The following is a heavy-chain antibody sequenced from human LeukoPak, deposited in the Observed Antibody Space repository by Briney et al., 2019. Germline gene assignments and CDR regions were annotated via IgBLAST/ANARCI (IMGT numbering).Heavy chain of an antibody. D-gene: IGHD3-10*01. Sequence: GASVKVSCKASGYTFTSYAMHWVRQAPGQRLEWMGWINAGNGNTKYSQKFQGRVTITRDTSASTAYMELSSLRSEGTAVYYCARREVGLLWFGLDYWGQGTLVTVSS. CDR1: GYTFTSYA. CDR2: INAGNGNT. J-gene: IGHJ4*02. CDR3: ARREVGLLWFGLDY. V-gene: IGHV1-3*01.